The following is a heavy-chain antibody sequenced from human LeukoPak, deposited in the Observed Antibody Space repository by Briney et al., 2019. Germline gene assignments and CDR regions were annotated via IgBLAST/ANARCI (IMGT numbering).Heavy chain of an antibody. CDR3: ARELEEYSSSWYDAFDI. D-gene: IGHD6-13*01. J-gene: IGHJ3*02. Sequence: PSETLSLTCTVSGGSISSGSYYWSWIRQRAGRGLECIGRIHTSGSTNYNPSLKSRVTISVDTSKNQFSLKLSSVTAADTAVYYCARELEEYSSSWYDAFDIWGQGTMVTVSS. CDR2: IHTSGST. V-gene: IGHV4-61*02. CDR1: GGSISSGSYY.